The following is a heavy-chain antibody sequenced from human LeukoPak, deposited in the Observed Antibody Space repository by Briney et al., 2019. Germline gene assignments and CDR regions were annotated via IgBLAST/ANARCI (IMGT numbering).Heavy chain of an antibody. D-gene: IGHD6-13*01. CDR3: ARDNIAAAGAYDY. V-gene: IGHV4-31*03. Sequence: SETLSLTCTVSGGSISSSSYYWGWIRQHPGKGLEWIGYIYYSGSTYYNPSLKSRITISVDTSKNQFSLKLTSVTAADTAVYYCARDNIAAAGAYDYWGQGTLVTVSS. CDR2: IYYSGST. CDR1: GGSISSSSYY. J-gene: IGHJ4*02.